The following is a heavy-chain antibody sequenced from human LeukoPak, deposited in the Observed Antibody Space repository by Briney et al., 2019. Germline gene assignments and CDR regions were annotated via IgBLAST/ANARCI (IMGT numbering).Heavy chain of an antibody. J-gene: IGHJ4*02. V-gene: IGHV3-9*01. CDR1: GFTFDDYA. D-gene: IGHD3-9*01. CDR2: ISWNSGSI. CDR3: AKEGLRYFDWLLYGGGDVDY. Sequence: GGSLRLSCAASGFTFDDYAMHWVRQAPGKGLEWVSGISWNSGSIVYADSVKGRFTISRDNAKNSLYLQMNSLRAEDTALYYCAKEGLRYFDWLLYGGGDVDYWGQGTLVTVSS.